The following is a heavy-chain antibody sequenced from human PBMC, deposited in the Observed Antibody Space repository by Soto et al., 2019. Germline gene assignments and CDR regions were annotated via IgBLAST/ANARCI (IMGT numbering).Heavy chain of an antibody. Sequence: GASVKVSCKASGYTFTSYAMHWVRQAPGQRLEWMGWINAGNGNTKYSQKFQGRVTITRDTSASTAYMELSSLRSEDTAVYYCAITGHSRKSASYYYYYMDVWGKGTTVTVSS. CDR1: GYTFTSYA. CDR3: AITGHSRKSASYYYYYMDV. CDR2: INAGNGNT. J-gene: IGHJ6*03. V-gene: IGHV1-3*01. D-gene: IGHD1-20*01.